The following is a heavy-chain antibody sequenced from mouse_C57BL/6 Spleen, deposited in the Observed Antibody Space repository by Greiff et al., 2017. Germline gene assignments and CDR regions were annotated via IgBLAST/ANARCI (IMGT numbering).Heavy chain of an antibody. CDR1: GFTFSSYA. CDR3: TMGWLLPYYARDY. Sequence: EVQLQESGEGLVKPGGSLKLSCAASGFTFSSYAMSWVRQTPEKRLEWVAYISSGGDYIYYADTVKGRFTISRDNARNTLYLQMSSLKSEDTAMYYCTMGWLLPYYARDYWGQGTSVTVSS. D-gene: IGHD2-3*01. V-gene: IGHV5-9-1*02. CDR2: ISSGGDYI. J-gene: IGHJ4*01.